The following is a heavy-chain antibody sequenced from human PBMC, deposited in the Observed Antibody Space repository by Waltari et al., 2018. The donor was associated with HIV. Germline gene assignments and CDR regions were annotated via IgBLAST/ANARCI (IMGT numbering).Heavy chain of an antibody. CDR2: IRPDGNDK. V-gene: IGHV3-7*01. CDR3: ARGGGAAAGTVDY. Sequence: EVQLVESGGGLVQPGGSLRLSCAASGFTFLSYWMSWVRQAPGKGLEWVANIRPDGNDKYYVDSVKGRFTISRDNVKNSLYLQMNTLRAEDTAVYYCARGGGAAAGTVDYWGQGTLVTVSS. D-gene: IGHD6-13*01. J-gene: IGHJ4*02. CDR1: GFTFLSYW.